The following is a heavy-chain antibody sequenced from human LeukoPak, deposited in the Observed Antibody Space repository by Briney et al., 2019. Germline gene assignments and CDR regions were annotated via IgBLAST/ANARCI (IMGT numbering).Heavy chain of an antibody. CDR2: IKSKTDGGTT. CDR3: TTDLVGGYYRYYMDV. D-gene: IGHD3-22*01. CDR1: GFTFSNAW. J-gene: IGHJ6*03. Sequence: GGSLRLSCAASGFTFSNAWMSWVRQAPGKGLEWVGRIKSKTDGGTTDYAAPVKGRFTISRDDSKNTLYLQMNSLKTEDTAVYYCTTDLVGGYYRYYMDVWGKGTTVTISS. V-gene: IGHV3-15*01.